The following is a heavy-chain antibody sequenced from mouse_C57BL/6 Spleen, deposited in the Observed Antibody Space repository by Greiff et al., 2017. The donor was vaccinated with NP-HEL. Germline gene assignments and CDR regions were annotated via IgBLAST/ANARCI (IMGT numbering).Heavy chain of an antibody. CDR1: GFTFNTYA. D-gene: IGHD1-1*01. J-gene: IGHJ2*01. CDR2: IRSKSSNYAT. Sequence: EVQVVESGGGLVQPKGSLKLSCAASGFTFNTYAMHWVRQAPGKGLEWVARIRSKSSNYATYYADSVKDRFTISRDDSQSMLYLQMNNLKTEDTAMYYCVRERESPYYYGSSYYFDYWGQGTTLTVSS. V-gene: IGHV10-3*01. CDR3: VRERESPYYYGSSYYFDY.